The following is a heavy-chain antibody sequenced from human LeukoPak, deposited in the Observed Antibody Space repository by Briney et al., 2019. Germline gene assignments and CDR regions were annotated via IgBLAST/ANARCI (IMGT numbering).Heavy chain of an antibody. Sequence: GGSLRLSCVASGFPFSSYWMTWVRQAPGKGLEWVANIEQDGSKKSYVDSVRGRFTISRDNAKNSLYLQMNSLRAEDTAIYYCTRVGYIDEGIDYWGQGTLVTVSS. V-gene: IGHV3-7*04. CDR2: IEQDGSKK. CDR3: TRVGYIDEGIDY. D-gene: IGHD5-24*01. J-gene: IGHJ4*02. CDR1: GFPFSSYW.